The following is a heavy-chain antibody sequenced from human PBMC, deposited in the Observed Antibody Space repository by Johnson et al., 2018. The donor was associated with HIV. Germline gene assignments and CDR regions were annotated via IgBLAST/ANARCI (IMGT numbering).Heavy chain of an antibody. CDR3: ARVPNDAFDI. V-gene: IGHV3-7*02. Sequence: VQLVESGGGLVKPGGSLRLSCAASGFTFSDYYMNWIRQAPGKGLEWVANIKQDGSEKYYVDSVKGRFTISRDNAKNSLYLQMNSLRAEDTAVYYCARVPNDAFDIWGQGTMVTVSS. D-gene: IGHD2-2*01. CDR1: GFTFSDYY. CDR2: IKQDGSEK. J-gene: IGHJ3*02.